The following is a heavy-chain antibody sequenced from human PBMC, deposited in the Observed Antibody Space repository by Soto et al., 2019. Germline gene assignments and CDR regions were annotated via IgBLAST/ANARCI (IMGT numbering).Heavy chain of an antibody. D-gene: IGHD3-10*01. Sequence: PGGSLRLSCAASGFTFSDHYIDWVRQAPGKGLEWVGRSRNKARSYTTHSAASVNGRFTVSSADSKNSLYLQMNSLNTDDTAVYYCVRVRGGDTYHFDYWGQGTLVTVSS. CDR1: GFTFSDHY. CDR3: VRVRGGDTYHFDY. J-gene: IGHJ4*02. CDR2: SRNKARSYTT. V-gene: IGHV3-72*01.